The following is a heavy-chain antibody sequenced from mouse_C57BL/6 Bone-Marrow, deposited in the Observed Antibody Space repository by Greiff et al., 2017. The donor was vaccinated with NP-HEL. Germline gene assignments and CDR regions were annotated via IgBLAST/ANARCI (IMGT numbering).Heavy chain of an antibody. CDR2: IHPNSGST. CDR1: GYTFTSYW. V-gene: IGHV1-64*01. D-gene: IGHD3-2*02. Sequence: QVQLQQPGAELVKPGASVKLSCKASGYTFTSYWMHWVKQRPGQGLEGIGMIHPNSGSTNYNEKFKSKATLTVDKSSSTAYMQLSSLTSEDSAVYYCASSSGYRRTWFAYWGQGTLVTVSA. J-gene: IGHJ3*01. CDR3: ASSSGYRRTWFAY.